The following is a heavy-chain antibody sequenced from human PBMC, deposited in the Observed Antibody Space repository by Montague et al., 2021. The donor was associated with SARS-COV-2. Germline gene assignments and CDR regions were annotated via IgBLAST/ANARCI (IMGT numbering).Heavy chain of an antibody. CDR2: IYYSGST. CDR3: ARQKRRITIFGVVIPPVLPWFDP. Sequence: SETLSLTCTVSGGSISSYYWSWIRQPPGKGLEWIGSIYYSGSTYXXPSLKSRVTISVDTSKNQFSLKLSSVTAADTAVYYCARQKRRITIFGVVIPPVLPWFDPWGQGTLVTVSS. V-gene: IGHV4-59*05. J-gene: IGHJ5*02. CDR1: GGSISSYY. D-gene: IGHD3-3*01.